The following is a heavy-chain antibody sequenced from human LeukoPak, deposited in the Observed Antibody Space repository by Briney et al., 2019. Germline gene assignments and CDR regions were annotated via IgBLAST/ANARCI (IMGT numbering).Heavy chain of an antibody. J-gene: IGHJ1*01. CDR3: ARGGGSSWTQRGYFQY. V-gene: IGHV1-24*01. Sequence: ASVKVSCKVSGYTLTELSMHWVRQAPGKGLEWMGGFDPEDGETIYAQKFQGRVTMTEDTSTDTAYMELSSLRSEDTAVYYCARGGGSSWTQRGYFQYWGQGTLVTVSS. CDR1: GYTLTELS. D-gene: IGHD6-13*01. CDR2: FDPEDGET.